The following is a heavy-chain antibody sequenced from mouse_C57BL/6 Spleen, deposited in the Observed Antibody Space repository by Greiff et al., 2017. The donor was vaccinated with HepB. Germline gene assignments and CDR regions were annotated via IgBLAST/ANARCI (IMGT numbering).Heavy chain of an antibody. Sequence: VQLKQSGPELVKPGASVKISCKASGYSFTGYYMNWVKQSPEKSLEWIGEINPSTGGTTYNQKFKAKATLTVDKSSSTAYMQLKSLTSEDSAVYYCTRDGYPFAYWGQGTLVTVSA. J-gene: IGHJ3*01. D-gene: IGHD2-3*01. CDR3: TRDGYPFAY. V-gene: IGHV1-42*01. CDR2: INPSTGGT. CDR1: GYSFTGYY.